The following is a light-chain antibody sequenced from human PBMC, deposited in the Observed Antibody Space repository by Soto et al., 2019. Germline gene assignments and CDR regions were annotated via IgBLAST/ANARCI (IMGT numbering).Light chain of an antibody. Sequence: QTVVTQEPSFSVSPGGTVTLTCGLSSGSVSPSYYPTWYQQTPGQAPRTLIHSTNTRSSGVPDRFSGSILGNKAVLTITGAQADDESDYYCVLYMGIGISGVGGGTKLTVL. CDR3: VLYMGIGISG. J-gene: IGLJ2*01. CDR1: SGSVSPSYY. CDR2: STN. V-gene: IGLV8-61*01.